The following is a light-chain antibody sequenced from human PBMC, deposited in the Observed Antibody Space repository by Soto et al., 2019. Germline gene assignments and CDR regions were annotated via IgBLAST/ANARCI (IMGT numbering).Light chain of an antibody. CDR2: DVS. J-gene: IGLJ3*02. CDR1: SSDVGGYNY. CDR3: GSYTSSSTRA. V-gene: IGLV2-14*01. Sequence: QSALTQPASVSGSPGQSITISCTGTSSDVGGYNYVSWYQQHPGKAPKLMIYDVSNRPSGVSNRFSGSKSGNTASLTISGLQVEDEADYYCGSYTSSSTRAFGGGTKVTVL.